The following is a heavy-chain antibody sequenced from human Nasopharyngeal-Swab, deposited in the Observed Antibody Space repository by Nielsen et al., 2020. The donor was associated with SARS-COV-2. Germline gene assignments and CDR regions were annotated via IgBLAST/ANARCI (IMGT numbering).Heavy chain of an antibody. Sequence: SETLSLTCAVYGGSFSGHQWSWVRQTPGKGLEWIGEVNHGGGTNYNPSLKSRVTISVATSKNQFSLKLTSVTAADTAVYYCARGGAGVVASPVLGLGPFYYYHFMDVWGQGTTVTVSS. CDR1: GGSFSGHQ. V-gene: IGHV4-34*01. CDR2: VNHGGGT. D-gene: IGHD6-6*01. CDR3: ARGGAGVVASPVLGLGPFYYYHFMDV. J-gene: IGHJ6*03.